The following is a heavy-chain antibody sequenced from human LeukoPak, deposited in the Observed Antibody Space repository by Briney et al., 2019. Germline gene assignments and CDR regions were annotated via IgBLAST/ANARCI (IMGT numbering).Heavy chain of an antibody. D-gene: IGHD3-9*01. CDR3: TISHYDILTGFDD. CDR2: IRSKANSYAT. CDR1: GFTFSGSA. V-gene: IGHV3-73*01. J-gene: IGHJ4*02. Sequence: PGGSLRLSCAASGFTFSGSAMHWVRQASGKGLEWVGRIRSKANSYATAYAASVKGRFTISRDDSKNTAYLQMNSLKTEDTAVYYCTISHYDILTGFDDWGQGTLVTVSS.